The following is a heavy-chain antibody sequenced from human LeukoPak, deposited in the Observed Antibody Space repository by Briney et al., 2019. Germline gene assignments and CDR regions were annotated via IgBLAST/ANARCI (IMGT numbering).Heavy chain of an antibody. CDR2: ISYDGSNK. Sequence: PGGSLRLSCAASGFTFSSYAMHWVRQAPGKGLEWVAVISYDGSNKYYADSVKGRFTISRDNSKNTLYLQMNSLRAEDTAVYYCARASPKIVGATNYFDYWGQGTLVTVSS. J-gene: IGHJ4*02. CDR1: GFTFSSYA. CDR3: ARASPKIVGATNYFDY. V-gene: IGHV3-30-3*01. D-gene: IGHD1-26*01.